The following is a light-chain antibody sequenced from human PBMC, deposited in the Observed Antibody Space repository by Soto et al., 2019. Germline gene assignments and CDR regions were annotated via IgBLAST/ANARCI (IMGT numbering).Light chain of an antibody. Sequence: DIQLTQSPSTPSGSAGDSVPIACRASQTISSWLAWYQQKPGQAPKLLIYEASSRHSGVPARFSGSGSGTEFTLTISSLQPDDFTSYYCQHYNSYPATFGRGTQVDI. CDR1: QTISSW. J-gene: IGKJ4*01. V-gene: IGKV1-5*01. CDR2: EAS. CDR3: QHYNSYPAT.